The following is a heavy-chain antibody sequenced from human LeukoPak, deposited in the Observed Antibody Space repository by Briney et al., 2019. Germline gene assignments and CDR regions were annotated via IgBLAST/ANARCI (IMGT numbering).Heavy chain of an antibody. Sequence: GGSLRLSCAASGFTFTNYWMHWVRQGQGKGLVWVSRISTDGSTRHYADSVKGRFTISRDNSKNRMYLQMNSLRAEDTAVYYCASASSHRIAAGGDYWGHGTLVTVSS. CDR1: GFTFTNYW. D-gene: IGHD6-13*01. V-gene: IGHV3-74*01. CDR2: ISTDGSTR. CDR3: ASASSHRIAAGGDY. J-gene: IGHJ4*01.